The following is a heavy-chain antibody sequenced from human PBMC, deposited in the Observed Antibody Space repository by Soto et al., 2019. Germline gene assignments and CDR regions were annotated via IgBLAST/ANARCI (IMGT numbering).Heavy chain of an antibody. CDR1: CGSISSCY. CDR2: IYYSGST. D-gene: IGHD3-9*01. J-gene: IGHJ3*01. Sequence: PSEPLSLTCTVSCGSISSCYWIWIRQPPGKGLEWIGYIYYSGSTNYNPSLKSRATISVDTSKNQFSLKLSSVTAADTAVYYCARLLRVVDWPEAFDDWRQGTTDTV. V-gene: IGHV4-59*01. CDR3: ARLLRVVDWPEAFDD.